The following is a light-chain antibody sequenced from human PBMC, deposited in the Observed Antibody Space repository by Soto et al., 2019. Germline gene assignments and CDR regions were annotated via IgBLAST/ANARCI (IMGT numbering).Light chain of an antibody. CDR2: DAS. V-gene: IGKV1-33*01. Sequence: DIQMPQSPSSLSAFVGDRVTITCQASQDITNYLNWYQQKPGKAPKLLLYDASNLETGVPSRFSGSESGTDFTCTISSLQPEDIATYYCQQYNTLPLTFGGGNKVYIK. CDR3: QQYNTLPLT. CDR1: QDITNY. J-gene: IGKJ4*01.